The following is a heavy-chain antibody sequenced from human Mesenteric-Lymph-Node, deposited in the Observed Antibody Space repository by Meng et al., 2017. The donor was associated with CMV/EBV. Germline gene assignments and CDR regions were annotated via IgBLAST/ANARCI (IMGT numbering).Heavy chain of an antibody. Sequence: GGSLRLSCATSGFTFSSYAMNWVRQAPGKGLEWVSSISSSSSYIYYADSVKGRFTISRDNSKNSFYLQMNSLRADDTAIYYCAKGPLRFLEWFFDYWGQGALVTVSS. J-gene: IGHJ4*02. CDR2: ISSSSSYI. V-gene: IGHV3-21*04. D-gene: IGHD3-3*01. CDR3: AKGPLRFLEWFFDY. CDR1: GFTFSSYA.